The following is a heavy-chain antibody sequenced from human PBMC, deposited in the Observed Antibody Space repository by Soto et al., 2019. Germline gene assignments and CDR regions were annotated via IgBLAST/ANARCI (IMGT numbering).Heavy chain of an antibody. CDR2: IKSKTDGGTT. CDR3: TTGGDYNSYYFYGMDV. J-gene: IGHJ6*02. CDR1: GFTFSNAW. Sequence: EVQLVESGGGLVKPGGSLRLYCAASGFTFSNAWMNWVRQAPGKGLEWVGRIKSKTDGGTTDYAAPVKGRFTISRDDSKNTLYLQMNSLKTEDTAVYYCTTGGDYNSYYFYGMDVWGQGTTVTVSS. V-gene: IGHV3-15*07. D-gene: IGHD4-17*01.